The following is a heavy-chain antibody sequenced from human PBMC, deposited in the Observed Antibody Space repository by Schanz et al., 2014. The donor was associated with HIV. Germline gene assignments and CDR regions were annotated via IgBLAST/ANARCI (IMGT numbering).Heavy chain of an antibody. CDR2: ISWNSGSI. V-gene: IGHV3-9*01. D-gene: IGHD1-26*01. CDR1: GFTFDDYA. CDR3: AKDGSWEAFDVFDI. Sequence: VQLVESGGGVVQPGRSLRLSCAASGFTFDDYAMHWVRQAPGKGLEWVSGISWNSGSIGYADSVKGRFTISRDNAKNTLYLQMNSLRAEDTAVYYCAKDGSWEAFDVFDIWGQGTMVTVSS. J-gene: IGHJ3*02.